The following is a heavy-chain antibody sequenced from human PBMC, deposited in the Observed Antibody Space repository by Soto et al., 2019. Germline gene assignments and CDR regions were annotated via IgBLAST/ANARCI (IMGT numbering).Heavy chain of an antibody. Sequence: XGTLSLTCAAHNGSFTDYFWTWIRQSPGRGLGWIGEINHRGGATYNPSLRSRVTISIDTSKNHFSLSLRSLTAADTAVYYCVARGMTYDFLSGPHPFDPWGHGTLVTVSS. V-gene: IGHV4-34*01. CDR3: VARGMTYDFLSGPHPFDP. D-gene: IGHD3-3*01. CDR2: INHRGGA. J-gene: IGHJ5*02. CDR1: NGSFTDYF.